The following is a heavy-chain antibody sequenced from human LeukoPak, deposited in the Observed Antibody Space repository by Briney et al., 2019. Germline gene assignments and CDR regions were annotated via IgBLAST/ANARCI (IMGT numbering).Heavy chain of an antibody. D-gene: IGHD3-22*01. V-gene: IGHV3-23*01. Sequence: GGSLRLSYAASGFTFSSYAMSWVRQAPGKGLEWVSAISGSGGSTYYADSVKGRFTISRDNSKNTLYLRMNSLRAEDTAVYYCAKFLVVTKGAFDIWGQGTMVTVSS. CDR3: AKFLVVTKGAFDI. CDR1: GFTFSSYA. J-gene: IGHJ3*02. CDR2: ISGSGGST.